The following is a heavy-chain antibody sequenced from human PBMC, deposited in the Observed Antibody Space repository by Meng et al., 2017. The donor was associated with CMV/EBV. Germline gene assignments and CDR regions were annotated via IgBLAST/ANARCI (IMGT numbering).Heavy chain of an antibody. CDR1: GYTFTSYG. CDR3: ATGYYDILTGYWIDAFDI. J-gene: IGHJ3*02. V-gene: IGHV1-18*01. Sequence: SVKVSCKASGYTFTSYGISWVRQTPGQGLEWMGWISAYNGNTNYAQKLQGRVTMTTDTSTSTAYMELRSLRSDDTAVYYCATGYYDILTGYWIDAFDIWGQGTMVTVSS. D-gene: IGHD3-9*01. CDR2: ISAYNGNT.